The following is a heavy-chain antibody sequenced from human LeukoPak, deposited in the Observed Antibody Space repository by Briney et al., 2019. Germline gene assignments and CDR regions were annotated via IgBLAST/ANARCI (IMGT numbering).Heavy chain of an antibody. Sequence: GGSLRLSCAASGFTFSSYAMHWVRQAPGKGLEWMAVISYDGSNKYYADSVKGRFTISRDNSKNTLYLQMNSLRAEDTAVYYCARDSFSTSYAFDIWGQGTMVTVSS. CDR3: ARDSFSTSYAFDI. CDR2: ISYDGSNK. D-gene: IGHD2-2*01. J-gene: IGHJ3*02. V-gene: IGHV3-30*04. CDR1: GFTFSSYA.